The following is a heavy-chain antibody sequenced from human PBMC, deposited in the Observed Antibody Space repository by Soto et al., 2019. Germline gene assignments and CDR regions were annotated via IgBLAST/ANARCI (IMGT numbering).Heavy chain of an antibody. CDR1: SDSISSSNW. J-gene: IGHJ4*02. Sequence: PSENLSLTCAVSSDSISSSNWWSWVRQPPGKGLEWIGEIYHSGSTNYNPSLKSRVTISVDKSKNQFSLKLSSVTAADTAVYYCARVGRSYYDFWSGAIDYRGQGTLVTVSS. CDR3: ARVGRSYYDFWSGAIDY. V-gene: IGHV4-4*02. CDR2: IYHSGST. D-gene: IGHD3-3*01.